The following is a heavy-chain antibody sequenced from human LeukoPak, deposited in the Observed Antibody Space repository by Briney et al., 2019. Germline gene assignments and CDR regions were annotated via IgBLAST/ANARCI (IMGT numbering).Heavy chain of an antibody. CDR1: GYTFTSYY. Sequence: ASVKVSCKASGYTFTSYYMHWVRQAPGQGLEWMGIINPSGGSTSYAQKFQGRVTVTRDTSTSIVYMELSSLRSEDTAVYYCARVSPSPQGWFDPWGQGTLVTVSS. CDR2: INPSGGST. CDR3: ARVSPSPQGWFDP. V-gene: IGHV1-46*01. J-gene: IGHJ5*02.